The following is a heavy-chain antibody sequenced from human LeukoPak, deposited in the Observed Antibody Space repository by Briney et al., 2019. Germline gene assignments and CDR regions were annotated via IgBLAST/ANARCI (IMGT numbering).Heavy chain of an antibody. V-gene: IGHV4-39*01. CDR2: MYYTGST. CDR1: GRPHNISSYH. J-gene: IGHJ4*02. Sequence: SETLSLICTVSGRPHNISSYHWRWIPQPPGKGLEWIGSMYYTGSTYYNPSLKSRVTISVDTSKNQYSMKPSSVTAADTAVYYCARHVGYYDTTGNFRDYWGEGSLVTVSS. CDR3: ARHVGYYDTTGNFRDY. D-gene: IGHD3-22*01.